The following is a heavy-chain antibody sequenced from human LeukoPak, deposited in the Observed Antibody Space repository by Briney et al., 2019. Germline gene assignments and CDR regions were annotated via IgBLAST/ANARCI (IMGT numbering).Heavy chain of an antibody. CDR2: IRSKAYGGTT. Sequence: GGSLRLSCTASGFTFGDYAMSWVRQAPGKGLEWVGFIRSKAYGGTTEYAASVKGRFTISRDDSKSIDYLQMNSLKTEDTAVYYCTRGGDYYGSGSYYNLDYWGQGTLVTVSS. J-gene: IGHJ4*02. D-gene: IGHD3-10*01. CDR1: GFTFGDYA. CDR3: TRGGDYYGSGSYYNLDY. V-gene: IGHV3-49*04.